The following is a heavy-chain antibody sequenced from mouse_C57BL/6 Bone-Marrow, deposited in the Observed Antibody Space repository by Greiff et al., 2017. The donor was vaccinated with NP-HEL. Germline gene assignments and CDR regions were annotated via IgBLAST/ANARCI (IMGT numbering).Heavy chain of an antibody. Sequence: QVQLKESGAELARPGASVKLSCKASGYTLTSYGISWVKQRTGQGLEWIGEIYPRSGNTYYNEKFKGKATLTADKSSSTAYMELRSLTSEDSAVYFCARGGLYDYGDYAMDYWGQGTSVTVSS. CDR3: ARGGLYDYGDYAMDY. J-gene: IGHJ4*01. D-gene: IGHD2-4*01. CDR2: IYPRSGNT. V-gene: IGHV1-81*01. CDR1: GYTLTSYG.